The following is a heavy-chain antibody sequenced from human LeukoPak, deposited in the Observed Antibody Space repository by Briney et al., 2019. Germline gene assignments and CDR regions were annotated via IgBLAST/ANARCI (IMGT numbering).Heavy chain of an antibody. J-gene: IGHJ4*02. CDR2: IRYDGSNK. CDR3: AKGSTTVVTPDY. D-gene: IGHD4-23*01. Sequence: TGGSLRLSCAASGFTFSSYGMHWVRQAPGMGLEWVAFIRYDGSNKYYADSVKGRFTISRDNSKNTLYLQMNSLRAEDTAVYYCAKGSTTVVTPDYWGQGTLVTVSS. CDR1: GFTFSSYG. V-gene: IGHV3-30*02.